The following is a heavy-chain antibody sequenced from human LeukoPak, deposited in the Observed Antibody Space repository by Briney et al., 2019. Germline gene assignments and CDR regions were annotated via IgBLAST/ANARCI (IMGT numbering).Heavy chain of an antibody. J-gene: IGHJ4*02. CDR2: INGDGSST. CDR3: ARDWGTTGTTGWMFDY. Sequence: GGSLRLSCAASGFTFDDYGMSWVRQAPGKGLVWVSRINGDGSSTHYAASVKGRFTISRDNSKNTLYLQMNSLRAEDTAVYYCARDWGTTGTTGWMFDYWGQGTPVTVSS. CDR1: GFTFDDYG. V-gene: IGHV3-74*01. D-gene: IGHD1-1*01.